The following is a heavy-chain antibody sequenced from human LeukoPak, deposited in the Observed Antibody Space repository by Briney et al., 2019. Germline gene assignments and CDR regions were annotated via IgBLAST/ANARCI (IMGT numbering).Heavy chain of an antibody. CDR1: GGSISSYY. J-gene: IGHJ4*02. CDR2: IYYSGST. Sequence: PSETLSLTCTVSGGSISSYYWSWIRQPPGKGLEWIGHIYYSGSTNYNPSLKSRVTISIDTSKNQFSLKLSSVTAADTAVYYCASFTVTEEYDYWGQGTLVAVSS. CDR3: ASFTVTEEYDY. V-gene: IGHV4-59*12. D-gene: IGHD4-17*01.